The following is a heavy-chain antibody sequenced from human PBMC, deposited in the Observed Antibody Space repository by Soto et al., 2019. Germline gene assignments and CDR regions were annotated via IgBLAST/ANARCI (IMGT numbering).Heavy chain of an antibody. Sequence: PGGSLRLSCAASGFTFSSYGMHWVRQAPGKGLEWVAVIWYDGSNKYYADSVKGRFTISRDNSKNTLYLQMNSLRAEDTAVYYCARDPTPALYYDILTGYYPSGEYFDYWGQGTLVTVSS. J-gene: IGHJ4*02. CDR1: GFTFSSYG. V-gene: IGHV3-33*01. D-gene: IGHD3-9*01. CDR2: IWYDGSNK. CDR3: ARDPTPALYYDILTGYYPSGEYFDY.